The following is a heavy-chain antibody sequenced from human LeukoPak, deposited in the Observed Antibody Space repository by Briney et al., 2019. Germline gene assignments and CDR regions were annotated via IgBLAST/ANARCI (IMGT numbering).Heavy chain of an antibody. CDR1: GGSISSSSYY. D-gene: IGHD1-1*01. Sequence: PSETLSLTCTVSGGSISSSSYYWGWIRQPPGKGLEWIGSIYYSGSTHYNPSLKSRVTISVDTSKNQFSLKLSSVTAADTAVYYCARQGSPGTDDAFDIWGQGTMVTVSS. CDR3: ARQGSPGTDDAFDI. J-gene: IGHJ3*02. CDR2: IYYSGST. V-gene: IGHV4-39*01.